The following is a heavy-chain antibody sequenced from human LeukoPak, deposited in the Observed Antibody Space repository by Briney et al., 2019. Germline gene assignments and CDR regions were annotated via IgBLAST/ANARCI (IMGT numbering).Heavy chain of an antibody. CDR1: GFTFSNYW. CDR2: NTDGSST. Sequence: PGGSLRLSCAASGFTFSNYWMHWVRQAPGKGLVWVSNTDGSSTNYADSVTGRFTISRDNSKNPLYLQMNSLRAEDTAVYYWAKGNDFWSGRTGYWGQGALVTVSS. V-gene: IGHV3-74*01. J-gene: IGHJ4*02. CDR3: AKGNDFWSGRTGY. D-gene: IGHD3-3*01.